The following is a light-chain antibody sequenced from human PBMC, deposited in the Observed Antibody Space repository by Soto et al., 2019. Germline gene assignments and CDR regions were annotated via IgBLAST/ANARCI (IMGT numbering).Light chain of an antibody. CDR1: SSDVGGYNY. Sequence: QSALTQPASVSGSPGQSITISCTGTSSDVGGYNYVSWYQQHPGKVPKLIIYDVSNRPSGVSIRFSGSKSGNTASLTISGLQTDDEADYYCSSYTSSSTRAFDGGTKLTVL. J-gene: IGLJ2*01. CDR2: DVS. CDR3: SSYTSSSTRA. V-gene: IGLV2-14*03.